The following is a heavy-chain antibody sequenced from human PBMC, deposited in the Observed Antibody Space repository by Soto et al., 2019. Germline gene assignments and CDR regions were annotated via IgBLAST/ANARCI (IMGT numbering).Heavy chain of an antibody. D-gene: IGHD1-1*01. J-gene: IGHJ2*01. Sequence: QVQLVQSGAEVKKPGSSVKVSCRASGGTFSNYAISWVRQAPGQGLEWMGGIIPLFGTANYVQKFQGRVTITADKSTSTAYMELNSLRSEDTAVYYCARGSTTNWYFDLWCRGNLVTVSS. CDR3: ARGSTTNWYFDL. CDR2: IIPLFGTA. CDR1: GGTFSNYA. V-gene: IGHV1-69*06.